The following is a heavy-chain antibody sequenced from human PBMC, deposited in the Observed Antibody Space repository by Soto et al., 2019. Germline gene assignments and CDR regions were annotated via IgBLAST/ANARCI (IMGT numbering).Heavy chain of an antibody. Sequence: SETLSLTCAVSGGSISSGGYSWSWIRQPPGKGLEWIGYIYHSGSTYYNPSLKSRVTISVDRSKNQFSLKLSSVTAADTAVYYCARGTDRGWFDPWGQGTLVTVSS. CDR1: GGSISSGGYS. CDR3: ARGTDRGWFDP. D-gene: IGHD3-10*01. V-gene: IGHV4-30-2*01. J-gene: IGHJ5*02. CDR2: IYHSGST.